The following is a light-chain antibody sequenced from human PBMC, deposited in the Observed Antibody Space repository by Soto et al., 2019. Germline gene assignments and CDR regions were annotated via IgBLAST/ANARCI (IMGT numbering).Light chain of an antibody. Sequence: EIVLTQSPGTLSLSPGERATLSCRASQSVGSSLSWYQQKPGQAPRLLFYGASNRATAIPDRFSGSGFGTDFTLTITRLEPDDFAVYYCQQYGDSPQTFGPGTKVEI. CDR2: GAS. CDR3: QQYGDSPQT. J-gene: IGKJ1*01. CDR1: QSVGSS. V-gene: IGKV3-20*01.